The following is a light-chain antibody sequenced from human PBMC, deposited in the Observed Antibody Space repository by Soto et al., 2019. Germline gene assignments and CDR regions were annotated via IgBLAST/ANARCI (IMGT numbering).Light chain of an antibody. J-gene: IGKJ1*01. CDR2: DAS. V-gene: IGKV3-11*01. CDR3: QQRSNWRT. Sequence: EIVLTQSPATQSLSPGERATRSCRASQSVSNYLAWYQQKPGQAPRLLIYDASNRATGVPSRFSGGGSGTDFTLTINSLEPEDFAVYYCQQRSNWRTFGQGTKVDI. CDR1: QSVSNY.